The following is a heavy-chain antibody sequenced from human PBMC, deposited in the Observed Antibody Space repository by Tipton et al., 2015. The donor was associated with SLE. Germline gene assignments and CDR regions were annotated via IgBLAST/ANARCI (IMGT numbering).Heavy chain of an antibody. D-gene: IGHD3-16*01. CDR1: GYSISSGYY. CDR3: AGAVTFGGVRVWFDP. J-gene: IGHJ5*02. Sequence: TLSLTCAVSGYSISSGYYWGWIRQPPGKGLEWIGSIYHSGSTYYNPSLQSRVTISVDTSKNQFSLKLSSVTAADTAVYYWAGAVTFGGVRVWFDPWGQGTLVTVSS. V-gene: IGHV4-38-2*01. CDR2: IYHSGST.